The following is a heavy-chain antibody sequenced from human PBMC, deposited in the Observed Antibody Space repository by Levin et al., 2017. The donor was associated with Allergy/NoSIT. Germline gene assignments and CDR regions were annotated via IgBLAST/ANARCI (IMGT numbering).Heavy chain of an antibody. Sequence: GESLKISCAASGXXXXYYXXSXXXXXXXKGLEWVSYITSSSSHTNYADSVKGRFTISRDNAKNSLDLQMNSLRAEDTAVYYCARDGAASGGDFDFWGQGTLVTVSS. D-gene: IGHD6-13*01. CDR1: GXXXXYYX. J-gene: IGHJ4*02. CDR2: ITSSSSHT. CDR3: ARDGAASGGDFDF. V-gene: IGHV3-11*05.